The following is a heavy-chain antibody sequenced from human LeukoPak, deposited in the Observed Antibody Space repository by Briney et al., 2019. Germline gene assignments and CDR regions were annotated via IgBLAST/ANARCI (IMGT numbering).Heavy chain of an antibody. CDR1: GFTFSSYG. CDR3: AKDLVVPAAYYYYYYMDV. CDR2: IRYDGSNK. D-gene: IGHD2-2*01. J-gene: IGHJ6*03. Sequence: GGSLRLSCAASGFTFSSYGMHWVRQAPGKGLEWVAFIRYDGSNKYYADSVKGRFTISRDNSKNTLYLQMNSLRAEDTAVYYCAKDLVVPAAYYYYYYMDVWGKGTTVTVSS. V-gene: IGHV3-30*02.